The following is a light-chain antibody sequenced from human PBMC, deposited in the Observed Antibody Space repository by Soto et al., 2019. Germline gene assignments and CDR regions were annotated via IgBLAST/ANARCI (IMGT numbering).Light chain of an antibody. CDR1: QSILKSSIKKNS. CDR2: WAS. V-gene: IGKV4-1*01. CDR3: QQYYSSSLT. Sequence: DIVMTQSPDSLAVSLGERATIKCRSSQSILKSSIKKNSLAWYQQKPGQPPRLLIYWASTRDSGVPDRFSGSGSGTDITLTITRLQAEDVAVYYCQQYYSSSLTFGGGTKVEIK. J-gene: IGKJ4*01.